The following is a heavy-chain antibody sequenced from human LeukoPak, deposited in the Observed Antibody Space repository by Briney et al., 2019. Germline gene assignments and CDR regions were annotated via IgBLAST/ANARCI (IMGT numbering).Heavy chain of an antibody. J-gene: IGHJ3*01. V-gene: IGHV4-59*08. CDR1: GGSISSYY. Sequence: SETLSLTCTVPGGSISSYYWSWIRQPPGKGLEWIANIYHDGSAYYNPSLESRVTISVDTSKNQLSLKMRSVTAADTAVYHCARGAVFGVVIGRVDGFDFWGQGTMVTVS. CDR3: ARGAVFGVVIGRVDGFDF. CDR2: IYHDGSA. D-gene: IGHD3-3*01.